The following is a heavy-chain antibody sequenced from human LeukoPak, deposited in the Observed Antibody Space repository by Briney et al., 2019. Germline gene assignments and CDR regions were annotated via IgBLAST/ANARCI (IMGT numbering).Heavy chain of an antibody. Sequence: ASVKVSCKASGYTFTGYYMHWVRQAPGQGLEWMGWINTNSGGTNYAQKFQGRVTMTRDTSISTAYMVLSRLRSDDAAVYYCARDHPDCESSGILYCWGQGTLVTVSS. CDR3: ARDHPDCESSGILYC. CDR1: GYTFTGYY. V-gene: IGHV1-2*02. D-gene: IGHD3-22*01. CDR2: INTNSGGT. J-gene: IGHJ4*02.